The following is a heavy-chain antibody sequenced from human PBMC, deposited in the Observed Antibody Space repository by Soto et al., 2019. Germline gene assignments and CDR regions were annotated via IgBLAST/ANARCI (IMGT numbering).Heavy chain of an antibody. CDR1: GYTFTGYY. CDR3: ASDLGYSYGNTYYYGMDV. Sequence: ASVKVSCKASGYTFTGYYMHWVRQAPGQGLEWMGGINPNSGGTNYAQKVQGRVTMTRDTSISTAYMELSRLRSDDTAVYYCASDLGYSYGNTYYYGMDVWGQGTTVTVSS. J-gene: IGHJ6*02. CDR2: INPNSGGT. V-gene: IGHV1-2*02. D-gene: IGHD5-18*01.